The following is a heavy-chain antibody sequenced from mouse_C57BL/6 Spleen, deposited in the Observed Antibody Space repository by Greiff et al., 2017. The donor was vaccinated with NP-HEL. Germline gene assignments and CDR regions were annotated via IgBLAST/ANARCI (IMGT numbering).Heavy chain of an antibody. CDR1: GYSITSGYY. CDR2: ISYDGSN. Sequence: EVQVVESGPGLVKPSQSLSLTCSVTGYSITSGYYWNWIRQFPGNKLEWMGYISYDGSNNYNPSLKNRISITRDTSKNQFFLKLNSVTTEDTATYYCAIYYDYDGWYFDVWGTGTTVTVSS. CDR3: AIYYDYDGWYFDV. V-gene: IGHV3-6*01. J-gene: IGHJ1*03. D-gene: IGHD2-4*01.